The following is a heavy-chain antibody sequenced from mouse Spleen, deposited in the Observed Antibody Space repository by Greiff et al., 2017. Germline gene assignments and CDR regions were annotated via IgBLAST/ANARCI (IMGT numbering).Heavy chain of an antibody. Sequence: QVQLQQPGAELVKPGASVKLSCKASGYTFTSYWMHWVKQRPGQGLEWIGMIHPNSGSTNYNEKFKSKATLTVDKSSSTAYMQLSSLTSEDSAVYYCARTSSLYDYDGLAYWGQGTLVTVSA. V-gene: IGHV1-64*01. D-gene: IGHD2-4*01. J-gene: IGHJ3*01. CDR2: IHPNSGST. CDR1: GYTFTSYW. CDR3: ARTSSLYDYDGLAY.